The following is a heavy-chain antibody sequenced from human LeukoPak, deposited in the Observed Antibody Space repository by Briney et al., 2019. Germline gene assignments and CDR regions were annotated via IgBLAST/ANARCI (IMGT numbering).Heavy chain of an antibody. CDR3: ARDRVCGSGSSDY. CDR1: GFTFTSHW. CDR2: INGDGGGT. J-gene: IGHJ4*02. V-gene: IGHV3-74*01. D-gene: IGHD3-10*01. Sequence: GGSLRLSCTASGFTFTSHWMHWVRQVPGKGLVWVSRINGDGGGTNHADSVKGRFTISRDNAKNTLYLQMNSLRVEDTAVYYCARDRVCGSGSSDYWGQGTLVTVSS.